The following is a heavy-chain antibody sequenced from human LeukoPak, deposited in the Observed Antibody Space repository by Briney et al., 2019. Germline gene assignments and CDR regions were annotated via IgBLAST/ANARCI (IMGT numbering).Heavy chain of an antibody. J-gene: IGHJ6*02. CDR1: GFTFSGYW. CDR2: IKQDGSMK. Sequence: GGSLRLSCAASGFTFSGYWMSWVRQAPGKGLEWGANIKQDGSMKFYVDSVKGRFTISRDNAKDSLYLQMSSLRAEDTAVYYCARAYGMDVWGQGTTVTVSS. CDR3: ARAYGMDV. V-gene: IGHV3-7*04. D-gene: IGHD3-16*01.